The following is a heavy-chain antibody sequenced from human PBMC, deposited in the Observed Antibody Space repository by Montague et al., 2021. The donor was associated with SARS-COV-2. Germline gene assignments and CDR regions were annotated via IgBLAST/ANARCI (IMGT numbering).Heavy chain of an antibody. Sequence: SETLSLTCTVSIGSISSYYWSWIRQPPGKGLEWIGNIYYSGSTNYNPSLTSRVTISVDTSKNQFSLKLSSVTAADTAVYYCARSVFSESRRKGWWGVSSVGSVSMDVWGQGTTVTVSS. J-gene: IGHJ6*02. CDR3: ARSVFSESRRKGWWGVSSVGSVSMDV. D-gene: IGHD3-10*01. CDR1: IGSISSYY. V-gene: IGHV4-59*01. CDR2: IYYSGST.